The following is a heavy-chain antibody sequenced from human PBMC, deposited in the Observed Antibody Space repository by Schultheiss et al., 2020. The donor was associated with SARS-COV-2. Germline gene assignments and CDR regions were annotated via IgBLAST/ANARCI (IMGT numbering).Heavy chain of an antibody. V-gene: IGHV4-59*01. Sequence: SETLSLTCTVSGGSISSYYWSWIRQPPGKGLEWIGYIYYSGSTNYNPSLKSRVTISVDTSKNLLSLKLSSVTAADTAVYYCARGSSWQPPEGNFDYWGQGTLVTVSS. D-gene: IGHD2-2*01. CDR3: ARGSSWQPPEGNFDY. CDR2: IYYSGST. J-gene: IGHJ4*02. CDR1: GGSISSYY.